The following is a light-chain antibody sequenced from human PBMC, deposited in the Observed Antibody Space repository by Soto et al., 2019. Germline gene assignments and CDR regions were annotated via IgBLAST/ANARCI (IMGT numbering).Light chain of an antibody. V-gene: IGKV1-39*01. CDR3: QQSYSTPRT. CDR1: QSISSY. CDR2: AAS. Sequence: DIQMTQSPSSLSASVGERVTITCRASQSISSYLNWYQQKPGKAPKLLIYAASSLQSGVPSRFSGSGSGTDFTLTISSLQPEDFATYYCQQSYSTPRTFGGGTKVEIK. J-gene: IGKJ4*01.